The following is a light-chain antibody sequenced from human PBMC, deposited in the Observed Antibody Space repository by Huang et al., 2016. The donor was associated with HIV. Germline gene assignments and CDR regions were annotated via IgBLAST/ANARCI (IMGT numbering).Light chain of an antibody. CDR2: AAS. CDR1: QSISTY. V-gene: IGKV1-39*01. J-gene: IGKJ2*01. CDR3: QQSYSSPHT. Sequence: DIQMTQSPSSLSASVGDRVTITCRASQSISTYLHWYQHQPGKAPKLLIFAASSLQSGVTSRFSGSGSETDFTLTISSLQREDFATYYCQQSYSSPHTFGQGTKLEIK.